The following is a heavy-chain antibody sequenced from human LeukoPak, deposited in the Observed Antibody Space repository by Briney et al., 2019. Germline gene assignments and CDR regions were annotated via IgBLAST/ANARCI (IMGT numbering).Heavy chain of an antibody. CDR1: GGSISSGSYY. CDR3: ARDFVVRGVIRYNWFDP. D-gene: IGHD3-10*01. Sequence: PXETLSLTCTVSGGSISSGSYYWSWIRQPAGKGLEWIGRIYTSGSTNYNPSLKSRVTISVDTSKNQFSLKLSSVTAADTAVYYCARDFVVRGVIRYNWFDPWGQGTLVTVSS. J-gene: IGHJ5*02. V-gene: IGHV4-61*02. CDR2: IYTSGST.